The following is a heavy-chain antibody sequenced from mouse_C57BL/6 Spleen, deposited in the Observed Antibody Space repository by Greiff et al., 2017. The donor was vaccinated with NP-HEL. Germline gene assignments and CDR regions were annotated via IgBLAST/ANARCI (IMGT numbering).Heavy chain of an antibody. Sequence: QVQLQQPGAELVMPGASVKLSCKASGYTFTSYWMHWVKQRPGQGLEWIGEIDPSDSYTNYNQKFKGKSTLTVDKSSSTAYMQLSSLTSEDSAVYYCARAGTTVVWGQGTLVTVSA. CDR2: IDPSDSYT. CDR1: GYTFTSYW. D-gene: IGHD1-1*01. J-gene: IGHJ3*01. CDR3: ARAGTTVV. V-gene: IGHV1-69*01.